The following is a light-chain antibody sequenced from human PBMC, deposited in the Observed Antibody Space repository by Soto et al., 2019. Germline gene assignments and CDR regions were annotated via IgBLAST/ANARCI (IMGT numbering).Light chain of an antibody. J-gene: IGKJ1*01. V-gene: IGKV3-20*01. CDR3: QQYENWPWT. Sequence: EIVLTQSPGTLSLSPGERATLSCRAGQSVSSSYLAWYQQKPGQAPRLLIYGASSRATGIPDRFSGSGSGTDFTLTISSLEPEDFAVYYCQQYENWPWTFGQGTKVDIK. CDR2: GAS. CDR1: QSVSSSY.